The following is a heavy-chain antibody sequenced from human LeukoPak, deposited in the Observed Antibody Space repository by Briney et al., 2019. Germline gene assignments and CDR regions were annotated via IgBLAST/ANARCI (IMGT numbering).Heavy chain of an antibody. Sequence: ASVKVSRKASGYTFTSYGISWVRQAPGQGLEWMGWISAYNGNTNYAQKLQGRVTMTTDTSTSTAYMELRSLRSDDTAVYYCARDAPRSTGRYYYYGMDVWGQGTTVTVSS. CDR2: ISAYNGNT. V-gene: IGHV1-18*01. D-gene: IGHD3-10*01. CDR3: ARDAPRSTGRYYYYGMDV. J-gene: IGHJ6*02. CDR1: GYTFTSYG.